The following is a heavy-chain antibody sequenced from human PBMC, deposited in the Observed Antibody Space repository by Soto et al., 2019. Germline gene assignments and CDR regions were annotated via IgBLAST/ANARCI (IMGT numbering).Heavy chain of an antibody. Sequence: QVQLVESGGGVVQPGRSLRLSCAASGFTFSSYAMHWVRQAPGKGLEWVAVISYDGSNKYYADSVKGRFTISRDNSKNTLYLQMNSLRAEDTAVYYCARADEYCSGGSCYTNYYYGMDVWGQGTTVTVSS. V-gene: IGHV3-30-3*01. CDR1: GFTFSSYA. CDR2: ISYDGSNK. D-gene: IGHD2-15*01. J-gene: IGHJ6*02. CDR3: ARADEYCSGGSCYTNYYYGMDV.